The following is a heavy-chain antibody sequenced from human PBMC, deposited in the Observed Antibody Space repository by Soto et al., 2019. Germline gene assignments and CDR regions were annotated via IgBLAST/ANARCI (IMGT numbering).Heavy chain of an antibody. CDR3: ARGHPYSYYMDV. D-gene: IGHD4-4*01. CDR1: GYTFTGYY. V-gene: IGHV1-2*04. J-gene: IGHJ6*03. Sequence: ASVKVSCKASGYTFTGYYMHWVRQAPGQGLEWMGWINPNSGGTNYAQKFQGWVTMTRDTSISTAYMELSRLRSDDTAVYYCARGHPYSYYMDVWGKGTTVTVSS. CDR2: INPNSGGT.